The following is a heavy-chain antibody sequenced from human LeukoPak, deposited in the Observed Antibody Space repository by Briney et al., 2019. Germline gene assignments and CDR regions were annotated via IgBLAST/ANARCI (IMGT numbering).Heavy chain of an antibody. J-gene: IGHJ5*02. V-gene: IGHV3-30-3*01. CDR1: GFTFSSYA. CDR3: ARDPSSSSLNWFDP. CDR2: ISYDGSNK. Sequence: PGGSLRLSCAASGFTFSSYAMHWVRQAPGKGLEGVAVISYDGSNKYYADSVKGRFTISRDNSKNTLYLQMNSLRAEDTAVYYCARDPSSSSLNWFDPWGQGTLVTVSS. D-gene: IGHD6-6*01.